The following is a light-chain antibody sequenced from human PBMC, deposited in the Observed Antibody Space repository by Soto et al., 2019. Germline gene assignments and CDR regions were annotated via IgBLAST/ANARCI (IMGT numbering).Light chain of an antibody. J-gene: IGLJ3*02. V-gene: IGLV2-11*01. CDR1: SSDVGGYNY. CDR3: CSYAGSYTPWV. Sequence: QSVLTQPRSVSGSPGQSVTISCTGTSSDVGGYNYVSWYQQHPGKAPKLMIYDVSKRPSGVPDRFSGSKSGNTASLTISGLQAEDEADYYCCSYAGSYTPWVFGGGTKRTVL. CDR2: DVS.